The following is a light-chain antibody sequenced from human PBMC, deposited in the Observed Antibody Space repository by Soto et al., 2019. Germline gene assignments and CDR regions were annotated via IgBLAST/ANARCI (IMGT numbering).Light chain of an antibody. Sequence: QAVVTQPPSVSGAPGQRVTISCTGSSSNIGADYDVHWYQQHPGTAPKLLIYGNNNRPSGVPDRFSGSKSGTSASLPITGLQAEDEADFYCRFYVSGLSANVFGTGTNVTVL. CDR3: RFYVSGLSANV. CDR2: GNN. CDR1: SSNIGADYD. V-gene: IGLV1-40*01. J-gene: IGLJ1*01.